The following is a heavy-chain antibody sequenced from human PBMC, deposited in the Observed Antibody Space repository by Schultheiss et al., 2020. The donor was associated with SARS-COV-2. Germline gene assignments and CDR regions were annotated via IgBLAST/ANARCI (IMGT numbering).Heavy chain of an antibody. CDR3: ARDRGGGVRGVIIDY. D-gene: IGHD3-10*01. Sequence: GGSLRLSCAAPGFTFSSYAMHWVRQAPGKGLEWVAVISYDGSNQYYADSVKGRFTISRDNSKNTLYMQMNSLRAEDTALYYCARDRGGGVRGVIIDYWGQGTLVTVSS. V-gene: IGHV3-30*04. CDR1: GFTFSSYA. CDR2: ISYDGSNQ. J-gene: IGHJ4*02.